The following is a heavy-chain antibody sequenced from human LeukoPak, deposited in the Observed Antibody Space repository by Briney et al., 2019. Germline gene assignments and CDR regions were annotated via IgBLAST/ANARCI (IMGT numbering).Heavy chain of an antibody. Sequence: SETLSLTCTVSGGSINRSSYYWAWIRQPPGKGLEWIGSIYYSGSTYYNPSLESRITISVDTSKNQFSLKLSSVTAADTAVYYCATLRVGSGWYDYWGQGTLVTVSS. CDR1: GGSINRSSYY. D-gene: IGHD6-19*01. CDR3: ATLRVGSGWYDY. V-gene: IGHV4-39*01. J-gene: IGHJ4*02. CDR2: IYYSGST.